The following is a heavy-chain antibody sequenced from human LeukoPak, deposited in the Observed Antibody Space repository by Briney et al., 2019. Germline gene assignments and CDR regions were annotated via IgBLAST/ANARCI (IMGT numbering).Heavy chain of an antibody. Sequence: SETLSLTCAVSGGSISSYYWSWIRQPPGKGLEWIGYIYYSGSTNYNPSLKSRVTISVDTSKNQFSLKLSSVTAADTAVYYCARDRGIAAAGTPKRRYYYYGMDVWGQGTTVTVSS. V-gene: IGHV4-59*01. CDR1: GGSISSYY. D-gene: IGHD6-13*01. CDR3: ARDRGIAAAGTPKRRYYYYGMDV. J-gene: IGHJ6*02. CDR2: IYYSGST.